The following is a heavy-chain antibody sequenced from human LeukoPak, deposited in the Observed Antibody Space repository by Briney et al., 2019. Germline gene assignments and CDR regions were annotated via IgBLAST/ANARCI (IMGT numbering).Heavy chain of an antibody. V-gene: IGHV4-59*08. D-gene: IGHD5-18*01. CDR2: IYYSGST. CDR3: ARNPIYSYGLYYYYYGMDV. Sequence: ASETLSLTCTVSGGSISSYYWSWIRQPPGKGLEWIGYIYYSGSTNYNPSLKSRVTISVDTSKNQFSLKLSSVTAADTAVYYCARNPIYSYGLYYYYYGMDVWGQGTTVTVSS. CDR1: GGSISSYY. J-gene: IGHJ6*02.